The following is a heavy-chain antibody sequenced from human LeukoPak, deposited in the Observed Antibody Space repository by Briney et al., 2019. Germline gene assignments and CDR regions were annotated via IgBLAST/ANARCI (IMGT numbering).Heavy chain of an antibody. CDR3: ASYTAAGTFFSYYYGMDV. CDR1: GYTFTSYD. D-gene: IGHD6-13*01. CDR2: MNPNSGNT. Sequence: ASVKVSCKASGYTFTSYDINWVRQATGQGLEWMGWMNPNSGNTGYAQKFQGRVTMTRNTSISTAYMELSSLRSEDTAVYYCASYTAAGTFFSYYYGMDVWGQGTTVTVSS. V-gene: IGHV1-8*02. J-gene: IGHJ6*02.